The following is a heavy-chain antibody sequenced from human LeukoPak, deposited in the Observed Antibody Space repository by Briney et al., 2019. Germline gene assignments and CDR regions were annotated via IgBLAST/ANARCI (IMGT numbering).Heavy chain of an antibody. J-gene: IGHJ6*03. V-gene: IGHV1-69*13. CDR3: ARDRGGYGASNYYYYYMDV. CDR1: GGTFSSYA. Sequence: SVKVSCKASGGTFSSYAISWVRQAPGQGLEWMGGIIPIFGTANYAQKFQGRVTITADESTSTAYMELSSLRSEDTAVYYCARDRGGYGASNYYYYYMDVWGKGTTVTISS. CDR2: IIPIFGTA. D-gene: IGHD4-17*01.